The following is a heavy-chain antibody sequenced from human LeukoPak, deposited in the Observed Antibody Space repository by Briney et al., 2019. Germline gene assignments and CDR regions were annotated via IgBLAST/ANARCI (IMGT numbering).Heavy chain of an antibody. CDR3: ARASVGSGGWYFTTAIWHWFDP. CDR2: INAGNGNT. V-gene: IGHV1-3*01. Sequence: GASVKVSCKASGGTFSSYAISWVRQAPGQRLEWMGWINAGNGNTKYSQKFQGRVTIIRDTSASTAYMELSSLRSEDTAVYYCARASVGSGGWYFTTAIWHWFDPWGQGTLVTVSS. CDR1: GGTFSSYA. J-gene: IGHJ5*02. D-gene: IGHD6-19*01.